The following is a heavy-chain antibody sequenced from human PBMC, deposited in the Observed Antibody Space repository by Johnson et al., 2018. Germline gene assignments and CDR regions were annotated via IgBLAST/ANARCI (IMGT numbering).Heavy chain of an antibody. CDR2: IHDIGSI. J-gene: IGHJ6*03. CDR3: ARYYDILTGLYYMDV. CDR1: GASISSYY. V-gene: IGHV4-59*01. Sequence: QVQLQESGPGLVKPSETLSLTCAVSGASISSYYWSWIRQPPGKGLEWIGYIHDIGSINYTPSLKSRVTMSIDTSKNQFSLKLSSVTAADTAVYHCARYYDILTGLYYMDVWGKGTTVIVSS. D-gene: IGHD3-9*01.